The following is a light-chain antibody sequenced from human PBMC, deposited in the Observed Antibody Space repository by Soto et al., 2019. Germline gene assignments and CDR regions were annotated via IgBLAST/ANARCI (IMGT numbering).Light chain of an antibody. CDR3: SSYAGISSLV. CDR2: EVS. V-gene: IGLV2-8*01. J-gene: IGLJ3*02. CDR1: SSDVGGYND. Sequence: QSALTQPPSASGSPGQSVTISCTGTSSDVGGYNDVSWYQQHPGKAPNLMIYEVSKRPSGVPDRFSGSKSGTTASLTVSGLQAEDEADYYCSSYAGISSLVFGGGTKLTVL.